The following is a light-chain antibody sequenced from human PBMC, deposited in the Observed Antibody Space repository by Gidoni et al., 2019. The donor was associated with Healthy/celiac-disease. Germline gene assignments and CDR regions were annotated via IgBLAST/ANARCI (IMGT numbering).Light chain of an antibody. Sequence: DIVMTQSPDSLAVSLGERATINCKSSQSVLYSSNNKNYLAWYQQKPGQPPKLLIYWASTRESGVPDRFSGSGSGTDFTLTTSSLQVEDVAVYYCQQYYSTPRTFGQGTKLEIK. CDR1: QSVLYSSNNKNY. J-gene: IGKJ2*01. CDR3: QQYYSTPRT. V-gene: IGKV4-1*01. CDR2: WAS.